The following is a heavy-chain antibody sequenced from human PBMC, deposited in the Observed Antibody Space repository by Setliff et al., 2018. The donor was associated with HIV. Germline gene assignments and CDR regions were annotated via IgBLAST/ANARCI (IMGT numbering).Heavy chain of an antibody. Sequence: PSETLSLTCAVYGGSFSGYHWNWIRQPPGKGLEWIGEINHSGRTNYNPSLKSRVTISVDTSKNQFSLKLRSVTAADTAMYYCTRVSITYWYSIPTFYYYYMDVWGKGTKVTVSS. CDR3: TRVSITYWYSIPTFYYYYMDV. J-gene: IGHJ6*03. CDR2: INHSGRT. D-gene: IGHD2-15*01. CDR1: GGSFSGYH. V-gene: IGHV4-34*01.